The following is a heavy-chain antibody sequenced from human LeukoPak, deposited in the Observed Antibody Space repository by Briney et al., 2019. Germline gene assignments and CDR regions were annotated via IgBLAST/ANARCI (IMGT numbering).Heavy chain of an antibody. CDR1: GYTFTSYG. Sequence: ASVKVSCKASGYTFTSYGISWVRQAPGQGLEWMGWISAYNGNTNYAQKLQGRVTMTTDTSTSTAYMELRSLRSDDMAVYYCARDVYGLVPLDYWGQGTLVTVSS. D-gene: IGHD5/OR15-5a*01. CDR3: ARDVYGLVPLDY. CDR2: ISAYNGNT. V-gene: IGHV1-18*03. J-gene: IGHJ4*02.